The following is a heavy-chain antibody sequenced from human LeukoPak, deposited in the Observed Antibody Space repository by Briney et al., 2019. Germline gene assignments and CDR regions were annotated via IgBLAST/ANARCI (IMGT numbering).Heavy chain of an antibody. CDR3: ARGLITMISEFDY. CDR1: GGTFSSYA. CDR2: IIPILGIA. Sequence: SVKVSCKASGGTFSSYAISWVRQAPGQGLEWRGRIIPILGIANYAQKFQGRVTITADKSMSTAYMELSSLRSEDTAVYYCARGLITMISEFDYWGQGTMVTVSS. J-gene: IGHJ4*02. V-gene: IGHV1-69*04. D-gene: IGHD3-22*01.